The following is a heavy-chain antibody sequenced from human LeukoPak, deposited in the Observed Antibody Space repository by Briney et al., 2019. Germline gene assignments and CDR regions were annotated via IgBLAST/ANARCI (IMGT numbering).Heavy chain of an antibody. Sequence: GGAPRLSFSASGFTFNSYAMHWVRPAPGKGLEWVAIIWYDGSNKYYADSVKGRFTISRDNSKSTLYLQMNSLRAEDTAVYYCAKGGDSSSWYGDYWGQGTLVTVSS. CDR3: AKGGDSSSWYGDY. V-gene: IGHV3-33*06. CDR2: IWYDGSNK. D-gene: IGHD6-13*01. CDR1: GFTFNSYA. J-gene: IGHJ4*02.